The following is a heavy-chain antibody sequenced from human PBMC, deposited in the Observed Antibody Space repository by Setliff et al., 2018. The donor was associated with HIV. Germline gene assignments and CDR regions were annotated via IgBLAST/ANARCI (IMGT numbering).Heavy chain of an antibody. D-gene: IGHD5-12*01. CDR3: ARHQSGYNFSPFDN. J-gene: IGHJ4*02. CDR2: VSYSGTT. CDR1: SGSFSSRHY. V-gene: IGHV4-39*01. Sequence: PSETLSLTCTVSSGSFSSRHYWGWIRQSPGKGLEWIGSVSYSGTTYYNPSLRSRITISVDTSKNQFSPIVSSVTAADTATYYCARHQSGYNFSPFDNWGLGSLVTVSS.